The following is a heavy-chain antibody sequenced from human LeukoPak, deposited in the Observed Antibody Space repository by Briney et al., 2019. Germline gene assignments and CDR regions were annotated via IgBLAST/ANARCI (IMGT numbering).Heavy chain of an antibody. J-gene: IGHJ5*02. V-gene: IGHV3-21*01. CDR3: ARDLWARGVSTFDP. CDR1: GFTFSSYS. D-gene: IGHD3-10*01. Sequence: GGSLRLSCAASGFTFSSYSMNWVRQAPGKGLEWVSSISSSSSYIYYADSVKGRFTISRDNAKNSLYLQMNSLRAEDTAVYYCARDLWARGVSTFDPWGQGTLVTVSS. CDR2: ISSSSSYI.